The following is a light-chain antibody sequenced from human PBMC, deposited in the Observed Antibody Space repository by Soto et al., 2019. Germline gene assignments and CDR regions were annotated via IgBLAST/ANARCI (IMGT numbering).Light chain of an antibody. CDR2: GAS. J-gene: IGKJ2*01. CDR1: QSVSSSS. CDR3: QHYGSSPRYT. Sequence: EIVLTQSPGTLSLSPGERATLSCRASQSVSSSSLAWYQQKPGQAPSLLIYGASTRATGIPDRFSGSGSGTDFTLTISRLVPEDFAVYYCQHYGSSPRYTFGQGTKLEIK. V-gene: IGKV3-20*01.